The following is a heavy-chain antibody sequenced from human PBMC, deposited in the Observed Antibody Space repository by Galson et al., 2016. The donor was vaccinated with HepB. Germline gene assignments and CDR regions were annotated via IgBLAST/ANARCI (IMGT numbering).Heavy chain of an antibody. V-gene: IGHV3-66*01. D-gene: IGHD5-24*01. CDR3: AKLGNNWGGYFDD. CDR2: LYRDGFT. J-gene: IGHJ4*02. CDR1: GFVVSSTY. Sequence: SLRLSCAASGFVVSSTYMAWVRQAPGRGLECVSLLYRDGFTYYADSVKGRFTISRDNSKNTLYLQMNSLRAEDTAVYYCAKLGNNWGGYFDDWGQGTLVTVSS.